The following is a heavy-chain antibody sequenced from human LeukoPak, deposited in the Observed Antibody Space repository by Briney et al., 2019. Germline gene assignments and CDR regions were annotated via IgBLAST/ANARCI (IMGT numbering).Heavy chain of an antibody. J-gene: IGHJ5*02. CDR1: GGSISSYY. CDR3: ARSRYCSSTSCYNRNWFDP. Sequence: SETLSLTCTVSGGSISSYYWSWIRQPAGKGLEWIGRIYTSGSTNYNPSLKSRVTISVDTSKNQFSLKLSSVTAADTAVYYCARSRYCSSTSCYNRNWFDPWGQGTLVTVSS. D-gene: IGHD2-2*02. V-gene: IGHV4-4*07. CDR2: IYTSGST.